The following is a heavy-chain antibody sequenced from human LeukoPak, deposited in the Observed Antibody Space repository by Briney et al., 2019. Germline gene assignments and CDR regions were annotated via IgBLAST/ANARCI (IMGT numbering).Heavy chain of an antibody. J-gene: IGHJ4*01. D-gene: IGHD2-21*01. V-gene: IGHV1-69*05. CDR1: GGTFSSYA. CDR2: IIPIFGTA. CDR3: AAALAESLMGDLVFND. Sequence: ASVKLSCKASGGTFSSYAISCVRQAPGQGLEWMGGIIPIFGTANYAQKFQGRVTITTDESTSTAYMELSSLRSEDTAAYYFAAALAESLMGDLVFNDWGQRTLVTVSS.